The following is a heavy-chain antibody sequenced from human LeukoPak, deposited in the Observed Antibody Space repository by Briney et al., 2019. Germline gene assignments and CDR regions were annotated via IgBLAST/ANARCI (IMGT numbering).Heavy chain of an antibody. V-gene: IGHV3-23*01. Sequence: PGESLRLSCAASGFTFSRSSLSWVRQAPGQGLEWVSSMSGAGDIAHYAESVRGRFTISRDNSRNTLYLQMNSLRADDTAVYYCAKLKSALIVVGAWGQGIRVAVSS. CDR1: GFTFSRSS. D-gene: IGHD3-22*01. CDR2: MSGAGDIA. J-gene: IGHJ5*02. CDR3: AKLKSALIVVGA.